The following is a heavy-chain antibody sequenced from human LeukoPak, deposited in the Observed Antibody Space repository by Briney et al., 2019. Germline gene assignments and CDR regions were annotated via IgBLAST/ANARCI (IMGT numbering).Heavy chain of an antibody. CDR2: FDPEDGET. CDR3: ATGRISLSLGGETTDY. Sequence: ASVKVSCKVSGYTLTELSMHWVRQAPGKGLEWMGGFDPEDGETIYAQKFQGRVTMTEDTSTDTAYMELSSLRSEDTAVYYCATGRISLSLGGETTDYWGQGTLVTVSS. J-gene: IGHJ4*02. V-gene: IGHV1-24*01. D-gene: IGHD3-16*01. CDR1: GYTLTELS.